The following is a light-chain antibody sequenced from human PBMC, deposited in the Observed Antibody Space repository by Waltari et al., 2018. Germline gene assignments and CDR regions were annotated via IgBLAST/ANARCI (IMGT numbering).Light chain of an antibody. CDR2: GAS. V-gene: IGKV3-20*01. J-gene: IGKJ2*01. CDR1: QSAASTY. CDR3: QQYGDSPLYT. Sequence: EYVLTQSPGTLSLSPGERATPSCRASQSAASTYLTWYQQKPGQAPRLLIYGASNRATGIPDRFSGSGSGKDFTLTSSRLEPEDFAVYYCQQYGDSPLYTFGRGTKLEIK.